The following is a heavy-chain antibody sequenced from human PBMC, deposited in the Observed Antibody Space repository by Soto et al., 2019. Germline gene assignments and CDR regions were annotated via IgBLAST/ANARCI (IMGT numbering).Heavy chain of an antibody. J-gene: IGHJ6*02. CDR2: ISAYNGNT. CDR1: GYTFTSYG. D-gene: IGHD3-3*01. Sequence: QVQLVQSGAEVKKPGASVKVSCKASGYTFTSYGISWVRQAPGQGLEWMGWISAYNGNTNYAQKLQGRVTMTTDTSTSTAYMELRSLRSDDTAVYYCARDSRQLRFLEWTPYPNGMDVWGQGTTVTVSS. V-gene: IGHV1-18*04. CDR3: ARDSRQLRFLEWTPYPNGMDV.